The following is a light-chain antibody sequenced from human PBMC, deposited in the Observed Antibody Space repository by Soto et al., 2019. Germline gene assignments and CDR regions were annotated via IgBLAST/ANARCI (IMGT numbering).Light chain of an antibody. CDR1: SSDVGGYNY. CDR3: CSYAGSYNYV. V-gene: IGLV2-11*01. Sequence: QSALTQPRSVSGSPGQSVTISCTGTSSDVGGYNYVSWYQQHPGKAPKLMIYDVSKRPSGVPDRFSCSKSGNTASLTISGLQAEDEADYYCCSYAGSYNYVFGTGTKLTVL. CDR2: DVS. J-gene: IGLJ1*01.